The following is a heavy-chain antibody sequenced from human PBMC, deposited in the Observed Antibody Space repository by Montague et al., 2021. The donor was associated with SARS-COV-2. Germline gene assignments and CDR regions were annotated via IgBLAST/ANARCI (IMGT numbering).Heavy chain of an antibody. D-gene: IGHD2-21*01. Sequence: SLRLSCAASRFTFSTHGMHWVRQAPGKGLEWVAVISHDGREIHYADSVKGRFTIPRDDPKNTLYLQLDSLRGEDTAVYNCAKDLGCIYYKYVDVWGKGTPVIVSS. V-gene: IGHV3-30*04. J-gene: IGHJ6*03. CDR1: RFTFSTHG. CDR2: ISHDGREI. CDR3: AKDLGCIYYKYVDV.